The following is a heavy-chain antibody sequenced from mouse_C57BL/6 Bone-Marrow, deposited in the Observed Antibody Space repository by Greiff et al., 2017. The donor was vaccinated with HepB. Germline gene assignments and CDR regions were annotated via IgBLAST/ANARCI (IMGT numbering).Heavy chain of an antibody. J-gene: IGHJ2*01. CDR2: IDPSDSYT. CDR1: GYTFTSYW. CDR3: ARGGDAYFDY. Sequence: QVQLQQPGAELVKPGASVKLSCKASGYTFTSYWMQWVKQRPGQGLEWIGEIDPSDSYTNYNQKFKGKATLTVDTSSSTAYMQLSSLTSEDSAVDYCARGGDAYFDYWGQGTTLTVSS. D-gene: IGHD3-3*01. V-gene: IGHV1-50*01.